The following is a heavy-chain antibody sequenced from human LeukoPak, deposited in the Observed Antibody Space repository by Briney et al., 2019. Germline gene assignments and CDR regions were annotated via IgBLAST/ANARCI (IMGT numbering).Heavy chain of an antibody. CDR1: GFTFSSYE. D-gene: IGHD6-19*01. V-gene: IGHV3-48*03. CDR3: ARDGGTAVAAPFDY. CDR2: ISSSGSTI. J-gene: IGHJ4*02. Sequence: GGSLRLSCAASGFTFSSYEMNWVRQAPGKGLEWVSYISSSGSTIYYADSVKGRFTISRDNAKNSLYLQMNSLRAEDTAVYYCARDGGTAVAAPFDYWGQGTLVTVSS.